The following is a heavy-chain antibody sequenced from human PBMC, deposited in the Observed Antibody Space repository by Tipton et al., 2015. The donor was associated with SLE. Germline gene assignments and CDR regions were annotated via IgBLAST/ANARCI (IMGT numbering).Heavy chain of an antibody. J-gene: IGHJ6*02. V-gene: IGHV3-7*05. CDR1: GFTFSRYW. CDR3: ARDSKDYETFDYGDYSGPNYFHGMDV. Sequence: SLRLSCAASGFTFSRYWMTWVRQAPGKGLEWVANIDRDGSETYYVDSVKGRFTISRDNAENSLWLHMSSLRAEDTSIYYCARDSKDYETFDYGDYSGPNYFHGMDVWGQGTAVTVSS. CDR2: IDRDGSET. D-gene: IGHD4-17*01.